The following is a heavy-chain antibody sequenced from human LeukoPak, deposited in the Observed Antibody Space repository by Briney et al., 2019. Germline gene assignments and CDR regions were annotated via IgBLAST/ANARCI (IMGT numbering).Heavy chain of an antibody. CDR1: GFIFSSYC. Sequence: GGSLRLSCAASGFIFSSYCMTWVRQAPGKGLEWVAEIIQDGSATYYVDSVKGRFTISRDNAKNTLYLQMNSLRAEDAAVYYCARGYKDYCSSTSCYRYYWGQGTLVTVSS. CDR2: IIQDGSAT. D-gene: IGHD2-2*01. CDR3: ARGYKDYCSSTSCYRYY. V-gene: IGHV3-7*01. J-gene: IGHJ4*02.